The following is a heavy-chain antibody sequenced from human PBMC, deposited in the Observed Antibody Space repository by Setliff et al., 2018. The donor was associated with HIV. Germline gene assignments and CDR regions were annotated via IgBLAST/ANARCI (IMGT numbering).Heavy chain of an antibody. J-gene: IGHJ6*03. Sequence: GGSLRLSCADSGFTFSSYWMSWVRQAPGKGLEWVSGISWNSGSIGYADSVKGRFTISRDNAKNSLYLQMNSLRAEDTALYYCVKDGSVSGRNYHYMDVWGKGTTVTVSS. D-gene: IGHD6-19*01. CDR2: ISWNSGSI. CDR3: VKDGSVSGRNYHYMDV. V-gene: IGHV3-9*01. CDR1: GFTFSSYW.